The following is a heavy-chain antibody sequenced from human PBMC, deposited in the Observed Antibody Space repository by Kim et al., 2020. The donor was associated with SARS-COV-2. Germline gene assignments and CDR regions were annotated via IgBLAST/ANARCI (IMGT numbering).Heavy chain of an antibody. D-gene: IGHD3-10*01. Sequence: SETLSLTCAVYGGSFSGYYWSWIRQPPGKGLEWIGEINHSGSTNYNPSLKSRVTISVDTSKNQFSLKLSSVTAADTAVYYCARWYYYGSGCFDYWGQGTLVTVSS. V-gene: IGHV4-34*01. CDR3: ARWYYYGSGCFDY. CDR2: INHSGST. J-gene: IGHJ4*02. CDR1: GGSFSGYY.